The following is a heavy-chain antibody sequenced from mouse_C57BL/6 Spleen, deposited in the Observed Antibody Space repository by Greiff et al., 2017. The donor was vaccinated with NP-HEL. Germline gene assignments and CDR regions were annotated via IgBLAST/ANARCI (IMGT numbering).Heavy chain of an antibody. V-gene: IGHV1-26*01. D-gene: IGHD1-1*01. Sequence: EVQLQQSGPELVKPGASVKISCKASGYTFTDYYMNWVKQSHGKSLEWIGDINPNNGGTSYNQKFKGKATLTVDKSSSTAYMALRSLTSEDSAVYYCARMGIYYGSSYWYFDVWGTGTTVTVSS. CDR2: INPNNGGT. CDR3: ARMGIYYGSSYWYFDV. CDR1: GYTFTDYY. J-gene: IGHJ1*03.